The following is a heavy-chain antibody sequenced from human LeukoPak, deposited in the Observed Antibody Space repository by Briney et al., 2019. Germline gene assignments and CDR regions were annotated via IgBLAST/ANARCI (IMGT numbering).Heavy chain of an antibody. CDR3: ARIPDY. V-gene: IGHV3-48*01. J-gene: IGHJ4*02. Sequence: PGGSLRLSCAASGFTFSSYEMICVRPAPGKGREWVSYISPTSSTIVYADSVKGRFTISRDNSKNTLYLQMNSLRAEDTAVYYCARIPDYWGQGTLVTVSS. D-gene: IGHD2-2*02. CDR2: ISPTSSTI. CDR1: GFTFSSYE.